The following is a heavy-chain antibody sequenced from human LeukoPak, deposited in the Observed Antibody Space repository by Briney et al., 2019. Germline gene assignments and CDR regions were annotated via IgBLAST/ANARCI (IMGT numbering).Heavy chain of an antibody. D-gene: IGHD6-19*01. J-gene: IGHJ4*02. CDR3: ATAVASSSGWYADY. Sequence: GGSLRLSCAASGFTFSSYAMSWVRQAPGKGLEWVSAISGSGGSTYYADSVKGRFTISRDNSKNTLYLQMNSLRAEDTAVYYCATAVASSSGWYADYWGQGTLVTVSS. CDR2: ISGSGGST. V-gene: IGHV3-23*01. CDR1: GFTFSSYA.